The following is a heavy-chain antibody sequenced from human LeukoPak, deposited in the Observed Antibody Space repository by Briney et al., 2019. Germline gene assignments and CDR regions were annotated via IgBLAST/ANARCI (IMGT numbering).Heavy chain of an antibody. CDR2: ISGSSST. CDR1: GFTFRSYA. Sequence: GGSLRLSCAASGFTFRSYAMTWVRQAPGKGLEWVSSISGSSSTYYADSVKGRFTISRDNFKNTLYLQMNSLRAEDTAVYYCAKVTGIEQWLPGHGAFDIWGQGTMVTVSS. CDR3: AKVTGIEQWLPGHGAFDI. J-gene: IGHJ3*02. V-gene: IGHV3-23*01. D-gene: IGHD6-19*01.